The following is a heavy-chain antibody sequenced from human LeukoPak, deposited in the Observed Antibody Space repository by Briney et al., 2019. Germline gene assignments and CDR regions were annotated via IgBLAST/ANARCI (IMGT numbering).Heavy chain of an antibody. CDR3: AIDFYYYDSSGYYPNDAFDI. Sequence: ASVKVSCKASGYTFTGYYMHWVRQAPGQGLEWMGWINPNSGGTNYAQKFQGRVTMTRDTSISTAYMELSRLRSDDTAVYYCAIDFYYYDSSGYYPNDAFDIWGQGTMVTVSS. V-gene: IGHV1-2*02. D-gene: IGHD3-22*01. J-gene: IGHJ3*02. CDR2: INPNSGGT. CDR1: GYTFTGYY.